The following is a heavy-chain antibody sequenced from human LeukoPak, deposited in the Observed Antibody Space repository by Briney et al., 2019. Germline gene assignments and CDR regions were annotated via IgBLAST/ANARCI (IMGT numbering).Heavy chain of an antibody. CDR2: IKSKTDGGTT. J-gene: IGHJ6*03. CDR1: GFTFSNAW. Sequence: GGSLRLSCAASGFTFSNAWMSWVRQAPGKGLEWVGRIKSKTDGGTTDYAAPVKGRFTISRDDSKNTLYLQMNSLKTGDTAVYYCTTDPESYYGSGSYEYYYYMDVWGKGTTVTVSS. V-gene: IGHV3-15*01. D-gene: IGHD3-10*01. CDR3: TTDPESYYGSGSYEYYYYMDV.